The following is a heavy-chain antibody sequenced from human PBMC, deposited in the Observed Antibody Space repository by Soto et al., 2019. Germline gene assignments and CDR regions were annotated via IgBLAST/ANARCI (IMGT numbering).Heavy chain of an antibody. CDR2: ISAYNGNT. CDR1: GYTFTSYG. D-gene: IGHD3-9*01. V-gene: IGHV1-18*01. J-gene: IGHJ4*02. Sequence: QVPLVQSGAEVKQPGASVKVSCKASGYTFTSYGISWVRQAPGQGLEWMGWISAYNGNTKYAQKLQGRVTVTTDTSTSTAYMELRSLTSDDTAVYYCARDLTPGLVDHWGQGTLVTVSS. CDR3: ARDLTPGLVDH.